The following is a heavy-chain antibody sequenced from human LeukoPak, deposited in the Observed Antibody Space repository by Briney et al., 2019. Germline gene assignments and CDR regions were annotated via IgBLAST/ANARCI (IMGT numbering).Heavy chain of an antibody. J-gene: IGHJ4*02. Sequence: PGGSLRLSCAASGFTFSTYAMNWVRQAPGKGLEWVSAISVSGGITYYAGSVKGRFTISRDNSKNTLYLQMNSLRAEDTAVYYCAKASPNTIFIVVVVAATGYYFDYRGQGTLVTVSS. CDR2: ISVSGGIT. D-gene: IGHD2-15*01. CDR1: GFTFSTYA. CDR3: AKASPNTIFIVVVVAATGYYFDY. V-gene: IGHV3-23*01.